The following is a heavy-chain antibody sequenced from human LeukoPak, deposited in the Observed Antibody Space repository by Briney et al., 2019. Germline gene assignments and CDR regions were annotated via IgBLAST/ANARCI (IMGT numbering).Heavy chain of an antibody. Sequence: ASVTVSCKASGYTFTSYAMHWVRQAPGQRLEWMGWINAGNGNTKYSQKFQGRVTISRDTSANTAYMEVSSLRSEDTAVYYCARGAAEGLDRWGQGTLVTVSS. V-gene: IGHV1-3*01. CDR3: ARGAAEGLDR. CDR1: GYTFTSYA. J-gene: IGHJ5*02. D-gene: IGHD6-13*01. CDR2: INAGNGNT.